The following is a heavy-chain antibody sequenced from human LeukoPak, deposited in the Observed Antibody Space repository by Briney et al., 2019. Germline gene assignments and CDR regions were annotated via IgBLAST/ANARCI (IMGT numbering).Heavy chain of an antibody. V-gene: IGHV3-30*04. D-gene: IGHD6-13*01. CDR1: VFTFSSYA. J-gene: IGHJ4*02. Sequence: PGGSLRLSCAPSVFTFSSYAMHWVRQAPGKGLEWVAVISYDGSNKYYADSVKGRFTISRDNSKNTLYLQMNRLRAEDTAVYYCARDGGGSSWFRGYFDYWGQGTLATVSS. CDR2: ISYDGSNK. CDR3: ARDGGGSSWFRGYFDY.